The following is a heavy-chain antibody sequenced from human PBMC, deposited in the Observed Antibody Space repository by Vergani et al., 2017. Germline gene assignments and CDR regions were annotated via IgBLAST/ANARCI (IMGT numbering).Heavy chain of an antibody. Sequence: QVQLQESGPGLVKPSETLSLTCTVSGGSLSSYYWSWIRQPPGKGLEWIGYIYYSGSTNYNPSLKSRVTISVDTSKNQFSLKLSSVTAADTAVDYWARNPYCGGDGYSDAFDIWGQGTMVTVSA. V-gene: IGHV4-59*01. CDR1: GGSLSSYY. D-gene: IGHD2-21*02. CDR3: ARNPYCGGDGYSDAFDI. CDR2: IYYSGST. J-gene: IGHJ3*02.